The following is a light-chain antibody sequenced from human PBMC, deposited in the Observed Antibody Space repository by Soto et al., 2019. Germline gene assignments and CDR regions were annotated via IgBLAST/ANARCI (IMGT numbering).Light chain of an antibody. V-gene: IGKV1-39*01. CDR1: QTISIY. CDR2: AAS. J-gene: IGKJ4*01. CDR3: QQSYRTLT. Sequence: DIQVTQSPSSLSASVGDRVTITCRASQTISIYLNWYQQKPGKAPKLLIYAASRLQSGVPSRFSGSGSGTDFTLTVSSLQPEDSATYYCQQSYRTLTFGGGTNVEIK.